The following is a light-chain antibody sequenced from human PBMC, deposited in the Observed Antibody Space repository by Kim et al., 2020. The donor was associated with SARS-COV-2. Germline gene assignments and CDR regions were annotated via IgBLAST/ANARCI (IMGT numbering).Light chain of an antibody. Sequence: LSPGDRATLSCRASQSVSSDYLAWYQQKPGQAPRLLIHGASSRVTGIPDRFSGSGSGTDFTLTISRLEPEDFAVYYCQQYGSLWTFGQGTKVDIK. CDR3: QQYGSLWT. CDR1: QSVSSDY. J-gene: IGKJ1*01. V-gene: IGKV3-20*01. CDR2: GAS.